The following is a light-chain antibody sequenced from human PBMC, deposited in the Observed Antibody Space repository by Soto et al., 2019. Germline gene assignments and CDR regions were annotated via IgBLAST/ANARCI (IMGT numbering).Light chain of an antibody. Sequence: EIVLTQSPATLSLSPGERATLSCRASQSVGSYLAWYRQKPGQAPRLLISGASNRAPGIPARFSGSGSGTEFTLTISSLEPEDFAVYYCQQRNNWPPTWTFGQGTKVDI. CDR1: QSVGSY. CDR2: GAS. J-gene: IGKJ1*01. V-gene: IGKV3-11*01. CDR3: QQRNNWPPTWT.